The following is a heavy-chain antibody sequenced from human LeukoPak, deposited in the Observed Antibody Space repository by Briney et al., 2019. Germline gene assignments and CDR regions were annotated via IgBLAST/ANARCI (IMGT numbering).Heavy chain of an antibody. D-gene: IGHD3-16*01. CDR2: IHYSGRP. CDR3: ARFGVDYDMDV. V-gene: IGHV4-59*11. J-gene: IGHJ6*02. CDR1: GGSISGHY. Sequence: PSETLSLTCTVSGGSISGHYWTWIRQPPGKGLEWIGQIHYSGRPDYNPSLKSRVTISVDTSKNQLSLKVTSVTGADTAVYYCARFGVDYDMDVWGQGATVTVSS.